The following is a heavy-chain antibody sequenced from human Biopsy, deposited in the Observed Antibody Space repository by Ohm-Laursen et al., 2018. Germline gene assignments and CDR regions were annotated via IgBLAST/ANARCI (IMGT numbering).Heavy chain of an antibody. CDR3: AKGGSITIFGVVINNCFDP. Sequence: SLRLSCTASGFTFSSYAMTWFRQAPGKGPEWVSTISANGATSYYADSVKGRFTISRDNSKNTLYLQMNSVRADDTAIYYCAKGGSITIFGVVINNCFDPWGQGTRVTVSS. J-gene: IGHJ5*02. V-gene: IGHV3-23*01. CDR1: GFTFSSYA. D-gene: IGHD3-3*01. CDR2: ISANGATS.